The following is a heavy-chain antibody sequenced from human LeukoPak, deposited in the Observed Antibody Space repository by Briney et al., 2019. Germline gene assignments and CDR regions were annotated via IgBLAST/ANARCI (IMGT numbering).Heavy chain of an antibody. J-gene: IGHJ4*02. V-gene: IGHV3-9*01. CDR3: AKDYVGDYSNWGYFDY. D-gene: IGHD4-11*01. Sequence: PGRSLRLSCAASGFTFDDYAMHWVRQAPGKGLEWVSCISWNSGSIGYADSVKGRFTISRDNAKNSLYLQMNSLRAEDTALYYCAKDYVGDYSNWGYFDYWGQGTLVTVSS. CDR2: ISWNSGSI. CDR1: GFTFDDYA.